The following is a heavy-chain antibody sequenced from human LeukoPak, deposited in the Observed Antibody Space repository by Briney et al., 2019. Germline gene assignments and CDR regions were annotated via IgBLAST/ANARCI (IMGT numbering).Heavy chain of an antibody. CDR3: ARVRNYYDSSGYYGWFDP. Sequence: SETLSLTCTVSGGSISSSSYYWGWIRQPPGKGLEWIGSIYYSGSTYYNPSLKSRVTISVDTSKNQFSLKLSSVTAADTAVYYCARVRNYYDSSGYYGWFDPWGQGTLVTVSS. D-gene: IGHD3-22*01. V-gene: IGHV4-39*07. J-gene: IGHJ5*02. CDR1: GGSISSSSYY. CDR2: IYYSGST.